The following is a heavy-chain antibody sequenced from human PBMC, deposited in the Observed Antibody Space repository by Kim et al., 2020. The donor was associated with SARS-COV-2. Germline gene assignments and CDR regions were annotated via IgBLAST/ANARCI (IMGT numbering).Heavy chain of an antibody. J-gene: IGHJ5*02. D-gene: IGHD3-22*01. CDR3: ATDSSGYYPAEEFDP. V-gene: IGHV3-48*04. CDR1: GFTFSSYS. Sequence: GGSLRLSCAASGFTFSSYSMNWVRQAPGKGLEWVSYISSSSSTIYYADSVKGRFTISRDNAKNSLYLQMNSLRAEDTAVYYCATDSSGYYPAEEFDPWGQGTLVTVSS. CDR2: ISSSSSTI.